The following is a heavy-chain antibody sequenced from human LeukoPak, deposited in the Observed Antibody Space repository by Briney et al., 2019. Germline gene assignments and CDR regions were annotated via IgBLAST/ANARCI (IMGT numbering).Heavy chain of an antibody. Sequence: GGSLRLSCAASGFTVNMYAMSWVRQAPGKGLEWVSGISVRGGTTYYAESVRGRFTISRDNSNNTLYLQMNTLRDDDTALYYCARGGPRDSHDYWGQGTLVTVSS. CDR2: ISVRGGTT. CDR3: ARGGPRDSHDY. V-gene: IGHV3-23*01. D-gene: IGHD3-16*01. J-gene: IGHJ4*02. CDR1: GFTVNMYA.